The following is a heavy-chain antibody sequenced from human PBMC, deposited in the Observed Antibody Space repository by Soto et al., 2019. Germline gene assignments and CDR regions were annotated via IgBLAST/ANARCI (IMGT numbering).Heavy chain of an antibody. CDR2: IMTDGTYA. D-gene: IGHD3-22*01. V-gene: IGHV3-74*01. CDR1: GFTFSTYW. Sequence: EVQLVEYGGDLVQPGGSLRLSCAASGFTFSTYWMHWVRQATGKGLLWVSRIMTDGTYATYADSVKGRFTISRDNAKNTLYLQMNCLRVEDAAVYYCAAGGGGYYANWGQGTLVIVSS. J-gene: IGHJ4*02. CDR3: AAGGGGYYAN.